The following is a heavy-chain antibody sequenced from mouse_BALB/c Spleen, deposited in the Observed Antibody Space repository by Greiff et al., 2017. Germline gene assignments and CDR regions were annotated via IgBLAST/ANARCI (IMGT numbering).Heavy chain of an antibody. CDR3: AKTSNYFDY. V-gene: IGHV5-6-5*01. CDR1: GFTFSSYA. CDR2: ISSGGST. Sequence: EVKVVESGGGLVKPGGSLKLSCAASGFTFSSYAMSWVRQTPEKRLEWVASISSGGSTYYPDSVKGRFTISRDNARNILYLQMSSLRSEDTAMYYCAKTSNYFDYWGQGTTLTVSS. J-gene: IGHJ2*01.